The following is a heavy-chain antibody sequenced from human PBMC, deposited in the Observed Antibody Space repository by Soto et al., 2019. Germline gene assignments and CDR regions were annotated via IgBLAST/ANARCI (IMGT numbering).Heavy chain of an antibody. V-gene: IGHV1-69*01. D-gene: IGHD5-12*01. J-gene: IGHJ6*02. CDR1: GGTFSSYA. CDR2: IIPIFGTA. Sequence: QVQLVQSGAAVKKPGFSVKVSCKASGGTFSSYAISWVRQAHGQGLEWMGGIIPIFGTANYEQKFQGSVTITADESTRTAYMELSSLRSEDTAVYYCARYNGYDYYSYGMDVWGQGTTVTVSS. CDR3: ARYNGYDYYSYGMDV.